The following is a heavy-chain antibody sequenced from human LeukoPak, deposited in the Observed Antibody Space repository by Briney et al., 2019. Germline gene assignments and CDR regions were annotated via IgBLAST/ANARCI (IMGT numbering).Heavy chain of an antibody. CDR1: GFTFSSYS. CDR3: ARDLLEAPSFLEWLPQYYFDY. J-gene: IGHJ4*02. D-gene: IGHD3-3*01. V-gene: IGHV3-21*06. Sequence: PGGSLRLSCAVSGFTFSSYSMNWVRHSRGKGLEWVSSICISSSSIYYPDSVKGRFSISRDNAKNSLYLQMNSLRAEDTAVYYCARDLLEAPSFLEWLPQYYFDYWGQGTLVTVSS. CDR2: ICISSSSI.